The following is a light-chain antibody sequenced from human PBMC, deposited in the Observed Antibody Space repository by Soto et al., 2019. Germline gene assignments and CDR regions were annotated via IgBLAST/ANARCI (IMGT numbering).Light chain of an antibody. J-gene: IGKJ1*01. CDR3: QQDGSSPT. CDR1: QSVSSSY. V-gene: IGKV3-20*01. Sequence: IVLTQSPGTLSLSPGERATLSCRSSQSVSSSYLAWYQQKPGQAPRLLIYDVSSMATGIPDRFSGSGSGTDVTLNISRLEPEDFAVYYCQQDGSSPTFGQGTKVEIK. CDR2: DVS.